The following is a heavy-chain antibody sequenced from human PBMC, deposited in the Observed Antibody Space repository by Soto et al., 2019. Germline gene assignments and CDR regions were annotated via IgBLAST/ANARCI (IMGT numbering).Heavy chain of an antibody. Sequence: GGSLRLSCAASGFTFSLYAIHWVRQAPGKGLEWVAAIWGDGSDKKYADSVKGRFTVSRDNSKNTLYLQMNSLRDEDTAVYFCAKDDSYYYYYGMDVWGQGTTVTVSS. CDR2: IWGDGSDK. V-gene: IGHV3-33*06. CDR1: GFTFSLYA. J-gene: IGHJ6*02. CDR3: AKDDSYYYYYGMDV.